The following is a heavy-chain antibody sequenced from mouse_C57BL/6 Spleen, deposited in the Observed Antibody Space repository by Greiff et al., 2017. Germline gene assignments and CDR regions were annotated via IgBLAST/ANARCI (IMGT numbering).Heavy chain of an antibody. CDR1: GFTFKDYY. J-gene: IGHJ2*01. V-gene: IGHV14-2*01. Sequence: VQLQQSGAELVKPGASVKLSCTASGFTFKDYYMHWVKQRTEQGLEWIGRIDPEDGETNYAPKFQGKATITADTSSNTAYLQLSSLTSEDTAVYYCTIIYYANYVDYWGQGTTLTVSS. CDR2: IDPEDGET. D-gene: IGHD2-1*01. CDR3: TIIYYANYVDY.